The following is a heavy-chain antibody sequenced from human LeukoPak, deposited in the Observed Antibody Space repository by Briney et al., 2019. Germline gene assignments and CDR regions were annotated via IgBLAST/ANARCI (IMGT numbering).Heavy chain of an antibody. D-gene: IGHD1-26*01. Sequence: GGSLRLSCAASGFTFTSYFMSWVRQAPEKGVGWVSSISGSGESTYFADSVKGGVTISRENFENTLFLQINSLRAQDTALYYCAKGQGGNYESWGQGTLVTVSS. CDR2: ISGSGEST. CDR3: AKGQGGNYES. V-gene: IGHV3-23*01. J-gene: IGHJ5*02. CDR1: GFTFTSYF.